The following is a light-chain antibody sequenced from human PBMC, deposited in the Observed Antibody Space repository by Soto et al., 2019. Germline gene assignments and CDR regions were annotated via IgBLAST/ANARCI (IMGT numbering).Light chain of an antibody. Sequence: EIVLTQSPATLSLSPGERDTLSCRASQSVSSYLAWYQQKPGQAPRLLIYDASNRATGIPARFSGRGSGTDFTLTISSLEPEDFAVYYCQQRSNWPPVITFGQGTRLEIK. CDR2: DAS. CDR1: QSVSSY. CDR3: QQRSNWPPVIT. J-gene: IGKJ5*01. V-gene: IGKV3-11*01.